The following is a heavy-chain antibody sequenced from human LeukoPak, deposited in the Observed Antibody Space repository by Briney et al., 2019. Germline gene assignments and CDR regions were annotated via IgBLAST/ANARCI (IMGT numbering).Heavy chain of an antibody. V-gene: IGHV3-21*01. CDR2: ISSSSSYI. CDR1: GFTFSSYS. CDR3: ARKPRFGGIYLDY. J-gene: IGHJ4*02. Sequence: SGGSLRLSCAASGFTFSSYSMNWVRQAPGKGLEWVSSISSSSSYIYYADSVKGRFTISRDNAKNSLYLQMNSLRAEDTAVYYWARKPRFGGIYLDYGGQGPLVTVS. D-gene: IGHD3-16*01.